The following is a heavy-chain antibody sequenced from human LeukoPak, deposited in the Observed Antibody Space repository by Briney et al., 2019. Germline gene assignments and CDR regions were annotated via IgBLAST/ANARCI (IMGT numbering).Heavy chain of an antibody. V-gene: IGHV4-31*11. CDR2: MSYSGST. J-gene: IGHJ4*02. CDR1: GGSISSGGYY. D-gene: IGHD6-6*01. CDR3: ARYVFSYSSSPFETK. Sequence: SETLSLTCAVSGGSISSGGYYWAWLRQHPGKGLEWIGYMSYSGSTYYNPSLESRVTISVDTSKNQVSLNLTSVTAADTAVYYCARYVFSYSSSPFETKWGQGTLVTVSS.